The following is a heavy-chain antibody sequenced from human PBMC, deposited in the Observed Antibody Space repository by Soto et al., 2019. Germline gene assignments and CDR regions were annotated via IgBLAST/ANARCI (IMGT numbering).Heavy chain of an antibody. CDR2: IRATADSP. V-gene: IGHV3-23*01. CDR3: AKNPHTVYDYGWFAH. J-gene: IGHJ5*02. CDR1: GFTFTSYA. Sequence: PGGSLRLSCAASGFTFTSYAMTWVRQAPGKGLEWVSGIRATADSPYYADSVKGRFTISKDNSNNLLYLQMNSLRAEDTAIYYCAKNPHTVYDYGWFAHGGQGPLVTVSS. D-gene: IGHD3-10*01.